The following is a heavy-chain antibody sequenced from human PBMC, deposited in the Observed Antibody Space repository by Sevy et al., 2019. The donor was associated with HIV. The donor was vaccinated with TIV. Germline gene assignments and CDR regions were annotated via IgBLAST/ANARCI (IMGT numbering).Heavy chain of an antibody. Sequence: GGSLRLSCAASGFIFSNYAMHWVRQAPGKGLEWVAVISYDGINKYYADSMKGRFTISRDNSKNPLYVQMNSLRAEDTAVYYCARDSNSGYYYYYAMDVWGQGTTVTVSS. CDR2: ISYDGINK. V-gene: IGHV3-30-3*01. D-gene: IGHD1-26*01. CDR3: ARDSNSGYYYYYAMDV. J-gene: IGHJ6*02. CDR1: GFIFSNYA.